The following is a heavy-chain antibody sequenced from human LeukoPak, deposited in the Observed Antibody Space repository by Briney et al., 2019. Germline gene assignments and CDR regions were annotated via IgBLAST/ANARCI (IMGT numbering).Heavy chain of an antibody. Sequence: PGGSLRLSCAASGFTFSSYAMSWVRQAPGKGLEWVSTLSGSGGSTYYADSVKGRFTISRDNSKNTLYLQMNSLRAEDTAVYYCARADCSSSTCYLRRSWFDPWGQGTLVTVSS. J-gene: IGHJ5*02. CDR1: GFTFSSYA. CDR2: LSGSGGST. V-gene: IGHV3-23*01. D-gene: IGHD2-2*01. CDR3: ARADCSSSTCYLRRSWFDP.